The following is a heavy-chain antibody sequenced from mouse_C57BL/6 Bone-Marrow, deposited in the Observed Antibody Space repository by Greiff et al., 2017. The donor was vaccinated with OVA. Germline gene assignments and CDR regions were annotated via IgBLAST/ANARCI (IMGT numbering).Heavy chain of an antibody. CDR2: IDPSDSYT. CDR1: GYTFTSYW. CDR3: ARWDYSNYDGLAY. D-gene: IGHD2-5*01. J-gene: IGHJ3*01. Sequence: QVQLQQPGAELVMPGASVKLSCKASGYTFTSYWMHWVKQRPGQGLEWIGEIDPSDSYTNYNQKFKGKSTLTVDKSSSTAYMQLSSLTSEDSAVFYCARWDYSNYDGLAYWGQGTLVTVSA. V-gene: IGHV1-69*01.